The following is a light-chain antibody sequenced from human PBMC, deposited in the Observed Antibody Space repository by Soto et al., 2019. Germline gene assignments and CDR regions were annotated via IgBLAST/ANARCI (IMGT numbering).Light chain of an antibody. CDR3: TSYTNSNTLI. CDR1: SSDIGLYNY. J-gene: IGLJ2*01. V-gene: IGLV2-14*01. Sequence: QSVLTQPASVSGSPGQSVTISCTGTSSDIGLYNYVSWYQQHPAKAPKLMVYDVTHRPSGVSNRFSGSKSGNTACLTISGLLVEDEADYYCTSYTNSNTLIFGGGTKVTVL. CDR2: DVT.